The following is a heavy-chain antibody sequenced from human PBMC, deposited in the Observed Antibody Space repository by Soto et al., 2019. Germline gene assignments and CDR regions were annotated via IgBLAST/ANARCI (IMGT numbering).Heavy chain of an antibody. V-gene: IGHV3-13*01. CDR2: IGVGGDT. CDR3: ARYFGDYSGNWFDP. D-gene: IGHD4-17*01. Sequence: EVQLVESGGGLVQPGGSLRLSCAASGFIFSNYDMHWVRQVTGKGLERVSSIGVGGDTYYAGSVKGRFTISRENAKNSFYLQMNSLRAEDTAVYYCARYFGDYSGNWFDPWGQGTLVTVSS. CDR1: GFIFSNYD. J-gene: IGHJ5*02.